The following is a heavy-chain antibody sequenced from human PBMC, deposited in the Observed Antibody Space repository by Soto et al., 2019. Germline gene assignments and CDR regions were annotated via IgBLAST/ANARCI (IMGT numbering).Heavy chain of an antibody. J-gene: IGHJ3*02. Sequence: QVQLQESGPGLVKPSQTLSLTCTVSGGSISSGGSYWSWIRQHRGKGLERIGYIYYSGSNYYNPSLKSRVTISVDTSKNQVSLKLSSVTAANTAVYYGAREPDGSWYGPDGFDIWGQGTMVTVSS. D-gene: IGHD6-13*01. CDR1: GGSISSGGSY. CDR2: IYYSGSN. CDR3: AREPDGSWYGPDGFDI. V-gene: IGHV4-31*03.